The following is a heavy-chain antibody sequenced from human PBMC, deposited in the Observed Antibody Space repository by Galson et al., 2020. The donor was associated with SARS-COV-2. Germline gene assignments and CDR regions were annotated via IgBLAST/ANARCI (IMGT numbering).Heavy chain of an antibody. CDR3: AKLTTGDGIDY. CDR2: MWYDGSNK. V-gene: IGHV3-30*02. D-gene: IGHD1-1*01. Sequence: GGSLRLSCAASGFTFSNYGMHWVRQAPGKGLDWVAFMWYDGSNKYYADSVKGRFTISRDNSKNTLYLQMNSLRAEDTAVYYCAKLTTGDGIDYWGQGTLVTVSS. CDR1: GFTFSNYG. J-gene: IGHJ4*02.